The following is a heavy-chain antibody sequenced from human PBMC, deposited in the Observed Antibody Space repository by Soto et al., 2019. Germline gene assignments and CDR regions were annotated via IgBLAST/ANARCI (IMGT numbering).Heavy chain of an antibody. CDR2: IKSKTDGGTT. V-gene: IGHV3-15*01. J-gene: IGHJ3*02. Sequence: GGSLRHSCASSGCTFSNAWMSLVRQAPGKGLEWVGRIKSKTDGGTTDYAAPVKGRFTISRDDSKNTLYLQMNSLKTEDTAVYYCTTDIAAALIWGQGTMVTVSS. CDR1: GCTFSNAW. D-gene: IGHD6-13*01. CDR3: TTDIAAALI.